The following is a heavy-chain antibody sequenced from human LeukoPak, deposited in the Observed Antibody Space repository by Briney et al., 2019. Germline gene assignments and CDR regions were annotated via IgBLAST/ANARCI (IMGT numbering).Heavy chain of an antibody. CDR1: GGSISSYY. J-gene: IGHJ6*02. CDR2: IYYSGST. V-gene: IGHV4-59*01. Sequence: KPSETLSLTCTVSGGSISSYYWSWIRQPPGKGLEWIGYIYYSGSTNYNPSLKSRVTISVDTSKNQFSLKLSSVTAADTAVYYCAGDHYYYYYGMDVWGQGTTVTVSS. CDR3: AGDHYYYYYGMDV.